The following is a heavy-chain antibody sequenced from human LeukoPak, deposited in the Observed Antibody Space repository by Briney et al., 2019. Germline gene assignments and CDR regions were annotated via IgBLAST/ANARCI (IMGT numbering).Heavy chain of an antibody. V-gene: IGHV4-61*02. Sequence: SETLSLTCTVSGGSISSPGSFWSWIRQPAGKGLEWIGRIYNTGRTNYNPSLKSRVVISVDKSKNHFSLNLSSVTAADTAIYYCARVEGATHIDYWGRGTLVTVTP. CDR1: GGSISSPGSF. CDR2: IYNTGRT. CDR3: ARVEGATHIDY. D-gene: IGHD1-26*01. J-gene: IGHJ4*02.